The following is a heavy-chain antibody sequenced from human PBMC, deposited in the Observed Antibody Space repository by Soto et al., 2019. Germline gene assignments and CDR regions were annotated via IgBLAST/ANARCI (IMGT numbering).Heavy chain of an antibody. CDR1: GYTFSGSV. V-gene: IGHV1-3*01. J-gene: IGHJ4*02. Sequence: QVQLVQSGAEVKKPGASVKVSCKASGYTFSGSVMHWVRQAPGQGLEWMGWINADNGKTKYSQKFQGRVTMTWDTSARTAYMELSSLRSEDTAIYYCASEVDATTATSLDYWGQGTLVTVS. D-gene: IGHD4-17*01. CDR3: ASEVDATTATSLDY. CDR2: INADNGKT.